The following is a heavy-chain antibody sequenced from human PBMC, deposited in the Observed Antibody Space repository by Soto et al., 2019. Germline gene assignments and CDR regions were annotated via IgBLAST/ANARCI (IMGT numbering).Heavy chain of an antibody. V-gene: IGHV4-31*02. D-gene: IGHD4-17*01. J-gene: IGHJ6*02. CDR1: GGSISSGGYY. Sequence: SETLSLTCTVSGGSISSGGYYWSWIRQHPGKGLEWIGYIYYSGSTYYNPSLKSRVTISVDTSKNQFSLKLSSVTAADTAVYYCARDVHYGDYKYGMDVWGQGTTVTVSS. CDR3: ARDVHYGDYKYGMDV. CDR2: IYYSGST.